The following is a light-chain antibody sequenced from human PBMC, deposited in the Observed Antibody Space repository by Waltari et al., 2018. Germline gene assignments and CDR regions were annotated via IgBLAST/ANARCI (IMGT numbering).Light chain of an antibody. CDR3: QTWGSDIV. V-gene: IGLV4-69*01. CDR1: SGHAHYA. CDR2: INSDGRQ. J-gene: IGLJ2*01. Sequence: QLVLTQSPSASASLGASVKLTCSLSSGHAHYAIAWYQVQSEKGPRFLMRINSDGRQTKGDGIPDRFSGSSSGTARYLTISSIQSEDDGDYFCQTWGSDIVFGGGTKLTVL.